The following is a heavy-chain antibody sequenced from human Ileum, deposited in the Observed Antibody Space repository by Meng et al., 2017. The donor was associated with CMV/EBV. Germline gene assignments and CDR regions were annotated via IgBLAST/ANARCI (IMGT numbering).Heavy chain of an antibody. CDR3: ARDIITAGHTGSFLDQ. J-gene: IGHJ1*01. CDR1: GFVFNDYF. Sequence: VSVKVSCKTSGFVFNDYFLHWVRQAPGQPLEWMGRSHPRPQDNTYAQKFAGRVSMTKDRSIDTDYMELTGLTSDDTAIYYCARDIITAGHTGSFLDQWGQGTPVTVSS. V-gene: IGHV1-2*06. CDR2: SHPRPQDN. D-gene: IGHD2-8*02.